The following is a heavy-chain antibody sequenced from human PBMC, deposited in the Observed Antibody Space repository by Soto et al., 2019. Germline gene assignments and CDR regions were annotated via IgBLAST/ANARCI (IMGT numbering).Heavy chain of an antibody. D-gene: IGHD1-1*01. CDR2: VSEDGTYK. Sequence: QVQLVESGGGVVQPGRSLRVSCAASGFTFSNYRVHWVRQAPGKGLEWVAIVSEDGTYKYYADSVKGRFTISRDNSKNTLYLQMDSLRVEDTAIYYCTRIRTSGTGDAFDIWGQGTMVIVSS. V-gene: IGHV3-30-3*01. J-gene: IGHJ3*02. CDR1: GFTFSNYR. CDR3: TRIRTSGTGDAFDI.